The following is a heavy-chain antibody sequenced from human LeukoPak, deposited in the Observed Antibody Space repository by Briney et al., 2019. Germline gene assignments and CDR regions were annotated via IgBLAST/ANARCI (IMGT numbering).Heavy chain of an antibody. CDR1: GGSFSGYY. J-gene: IGHJ6*04. CDR2: INHSGST. Sequence: PSETLSLTCAVYGGSFSGYYWSWIRQPPGKGLEWIGEINHSGSTNYNPSLKSRVTISVDTSKNQFSLKLSSVTAADTAVYYCARALRDVVVPAARGYGMDVWGKGTTVTVSS. V-gene: IGHV4-34*01. CDR3: ARALRDVVVPAARGYGMDV. D-gene: IGHD2-2*01.